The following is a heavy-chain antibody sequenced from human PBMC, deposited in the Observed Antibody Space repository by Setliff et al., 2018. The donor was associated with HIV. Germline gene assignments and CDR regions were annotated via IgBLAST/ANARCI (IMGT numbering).Heavy chain of an antibody. CDR3: ARGGGSRAATSSYYYMDV. CDR1: GGSIGSYY. CDR2: IYYSGST. Sequence: SETLSLTCTVSGGSIGSYYWNWIRQPPGKGLEWFGYIYYSGSTYYNPSLKSRVIISVDTSKNQFSLKLSSVTAADTAVYYCARGGGSRAATSSYYYMDVWGKGTTVTVSS. J-gene: IGHJ6*03. D-gene: IGHD2-15*01. V-gene: IGHV4-59*12.